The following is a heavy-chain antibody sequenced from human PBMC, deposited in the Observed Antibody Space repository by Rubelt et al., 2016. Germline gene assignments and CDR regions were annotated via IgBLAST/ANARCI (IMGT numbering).Heavy chain of an antibody. V-gene: IGHV3-48*02. CDR1: GFTFSSYS. CDR2: ISSSSSTI. CDR3: ATQGYCSSTSCYGAY. Sequence: EVQLVESGGGLVQPGGSLRLSCAASGFTFSSYSMNWVRQAPGKGLEWVSCISSSSSTIYYADSVKGRFTSSRDKAKNSLYLQMNSLRDEDTAVYYCATQGYCSSTSCYGAYWGQGTLVTVSS. J-gene: IGHJ4*02. D-gene: IGHD2-2*01.